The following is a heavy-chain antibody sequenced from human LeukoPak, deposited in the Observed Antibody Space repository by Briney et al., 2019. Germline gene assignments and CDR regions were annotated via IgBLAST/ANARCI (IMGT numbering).Heavy chain of an antibody. CDR3: ARGLGLHYYGSGSSHRPLDY. CDR2: INHSGST. V-gene: IGHV4-34*01. D-gene: IGHD3-10*01. CDR1: GGSFSGYY. Sequence: SETLSLTCAVYGGSFSGYYWSWIRQPPGKGLEWIGEINHSGSTNYNPSPKRRVTISVDTSKNQFSLKLSSVTAADTAVYYCARGLGLHYYGSGSSHRPLDYWGQGTLVTVSS. J-gene: IGHJ4*02.